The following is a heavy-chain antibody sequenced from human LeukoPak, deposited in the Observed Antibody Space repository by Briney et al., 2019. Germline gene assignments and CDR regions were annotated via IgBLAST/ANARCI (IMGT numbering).Heavy chain of an antibody. Sequence: PGGSLRLSCAASGFTFRSYAMTWVRQAPGKGLEWVSTISGRVDSTYYADSVKGRFTISRDRSKNTLYLQMNSLRAEDTAVYYCAKLIWFGESEALDYWGQGTLVTVSS. CDR3: AKLIWFGESEALDY. J-gene: IGHJ4*02. D-gene: IGHD3-10*01. V-gene: IGHV3-23*01. CDR1: GFTFRSYA. CDR2: ISGRVDST.